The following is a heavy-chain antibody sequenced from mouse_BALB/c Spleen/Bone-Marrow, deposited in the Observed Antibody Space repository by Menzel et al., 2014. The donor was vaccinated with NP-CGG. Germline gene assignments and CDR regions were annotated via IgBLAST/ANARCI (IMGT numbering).Heavy chain of an antibody. D-gene: IGHD6-1*01. CDR1: GFSLTNYG. CDR3: ARPTPRYYAMDY. J-gene: IGHJ4*01. CDR2: IWAGGST. Sequence: VQLVESGPGLVAPTQSLSIPCTVSGFSLTNYGVYWVRQPPGKGLEWLGVIWAGGSTNYNSALMSRLSISKDNSKSQVFLKMNSLQTDDTAMYYCARPTPRYYAMDYWGQGTSVTVSS. V-gene: IGHV2-9*02.